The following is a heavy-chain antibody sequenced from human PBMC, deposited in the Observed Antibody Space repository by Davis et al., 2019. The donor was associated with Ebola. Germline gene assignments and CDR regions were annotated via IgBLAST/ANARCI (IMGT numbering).Heavy chain of an antibody. CDR1: GFTFSSYT. J-gene: IGHJ4*02. D-gene: IGHD1-26*01. CDR3: ARQQSGSYSL. CDR2: ITGSGT. Sequence: PGGSLRLSCVASGFTFSSYTMSWVRQAPGQGLEWVSAITGSGTYYTDSVKGRFTISRDDSKNTLYLQMNSLRAEDTAVYYCARQQSGSYSLWGQGTLLTVSS. V-gene: IGHV3-23*01.